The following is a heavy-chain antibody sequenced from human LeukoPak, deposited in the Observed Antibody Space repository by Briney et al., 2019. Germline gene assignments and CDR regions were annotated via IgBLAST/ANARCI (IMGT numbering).Heavy chain of an antibody. CDR2: ISYDGSNK. CDR1: GFTFSSYS. J-gene: IGHJ6*03. Sequence: GGSLRLSCAASGFTFSSYSMNWVRQAPGKGLEWVAVISYDGSNKYYADSVKGRFTISRDKSKNTLYLQMNSLRAEDTAVYYCARGRGLKPAVYYMDVWGKGTTVTVSS. CDR3: ARGRGLKPAVYYMDV. V-gene: IGHV3-30*03. D-gene: IGHD2-2*01.